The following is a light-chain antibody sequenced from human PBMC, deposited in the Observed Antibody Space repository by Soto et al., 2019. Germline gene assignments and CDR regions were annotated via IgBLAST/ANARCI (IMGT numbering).Light chain of an antibody. CDR3: QQSYSSPRT. CDR1: QSISSY. Sequence: DMQMSHSTATLSGPARSRATITCRASQSISSYLNWYQQKPGKAPKLLIYAASSLQSGVPSRFSGSGSGTDFTLTISGLRPEDFATYYCQQSYSSPRTFGQGTKVDIK. CDR2: AAS. V-gene: IGKV1-39*01. J-gene: IGKJ1*01.